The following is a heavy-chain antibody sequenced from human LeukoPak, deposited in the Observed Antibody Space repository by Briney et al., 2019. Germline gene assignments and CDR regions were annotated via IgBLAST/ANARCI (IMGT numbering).Heavy chain of an antibody. CDR2: ISGSGGST. Sequence: GGSLRLSCAASGFTFSSYGMSWVRQAPGKGLEWVSAISGSGGSTYYADSVKGRFTISRDNSKNTLYLQMNSLRAEDTAVYYCAKDHDYSSSWYAPAYYYYYMDVWGKGTTVTISS. D-gene: IGHD6-13*01. CDR1: GFTFSSYG. CDR3: AKDHDYSSSWYAPAYYYYYMDV. J-gene: IGHJ6*03. V-gene: IGHV3-23*01.